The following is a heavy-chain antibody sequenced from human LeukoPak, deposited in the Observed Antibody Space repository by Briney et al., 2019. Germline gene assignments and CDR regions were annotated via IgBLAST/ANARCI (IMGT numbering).Heavy chain of an antibody. CDR3: ARRVSGWYSNCWFDP. CDR1: GASVISDNYY. Sequence: PSETLSLTCTVSGASVISDNYYWSWIRQPPGKGLEWIGHLHYSGSTNYNPSLQSRVTILRDTSKNQFSLNLRSVTAADTALYYCARRVSGWYSNCWFDPWGQGTLVTVSS. V-gene: IGHV4-61*01. CDR2: LHYSGST. D-gene: IGHD6-19*01. J-gene: IGHJ5*02.